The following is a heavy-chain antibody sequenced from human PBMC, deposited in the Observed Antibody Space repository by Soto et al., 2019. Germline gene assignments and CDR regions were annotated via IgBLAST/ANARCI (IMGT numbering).Heavy chain of an antibody. J-gene: IGHJ6*03. V-gene: IGHV3-23*01. D-gene: IGHD3-3*01. CDR2: INSNGDST. CDR3: ARSPEWLFYYYYYYYMDV. Sequence: GSLRLSCVASGFTFSRYVMSWVRQAPGKGLEWVSTINSNGDSTYYADSVKGRFTISRDNSRNSLYLQVNSLRSEDTAVYYCARSPEWLFYYYYYYYMDVWGKGTTVTVSS. CDR1: GFTFSRYV.